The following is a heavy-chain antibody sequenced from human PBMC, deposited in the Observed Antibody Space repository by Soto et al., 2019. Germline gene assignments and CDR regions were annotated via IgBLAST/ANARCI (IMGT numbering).Heavy chain of an antibody. J-gene: IGHJ4*02. CDR1: GGSISSYY. V-gene: IGHV4-59*01. CDR3: ARVTTVTTYRETHFDY. Sequence: SETLSLTCTVSGGSISSYYWSWIRQPPGKGLEWIGYIYYSGSTNYNPSLKSRVTISVDTSKNQFSLKLSSVTAADTAVYYCARVTTVTTYRETHFDYWGQGTLVTVSS. CDR2: IYYSGST. D-gene: IGHD4-17*01.